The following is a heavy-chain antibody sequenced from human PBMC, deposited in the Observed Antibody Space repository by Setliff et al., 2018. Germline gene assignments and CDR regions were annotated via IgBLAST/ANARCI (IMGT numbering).Heavy chain of an antibody. CDR1: GYTFTSYG. CDR2: ISAYNGNT. Sequence: ASVKVSCKASGYTFTSYGISWVRQAPGQGLEWMGWISAYNGNTNYAQKLQGRVTMTTDTSTSTAYMELRSLRSDDTAVYYCARDLSSRVAVAGTVDYWGQGTLVTSPQ. J-gene: IGHJ4*02. D-gene: IGHD6-19*01. V-gene: IGHV1-18*01. CDR3: ARDLSSRVAVAGTVDY.